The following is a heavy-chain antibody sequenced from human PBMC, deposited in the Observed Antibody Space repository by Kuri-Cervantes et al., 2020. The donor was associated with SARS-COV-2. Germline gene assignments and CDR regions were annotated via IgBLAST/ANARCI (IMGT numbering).Heavy chain of an antibody. Sequence: GGSLRLSCAASGFSFSSYAMHWVRQAPGKGLEWVALIWYDGSNKNYADSVKGRFIISRDNSKNTVYLQMNSLRAEDTAVYYCARRSAKGSGWSPPDYWGQGTLVTVSS. V-gene: IGHV3-33*01. CDR1: GFSFSSYA. D-gene: IGHD6-19*01. J-gene: IGHJ4*02. CDR3: ARRSAKGSGWSPPDY. CDR2: IWYDGSNK.